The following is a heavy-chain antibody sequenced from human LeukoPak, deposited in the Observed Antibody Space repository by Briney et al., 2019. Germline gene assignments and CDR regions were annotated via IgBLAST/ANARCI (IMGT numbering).Heavy chain of an antibody. CDR3: AALGYPPDY. V-gene: IGHV3-9*01. Sequence: GGSLRLSCVVSGFTFDEYGMDWVRQAPGKGLEWVSGISWNSGSIVYADSVKGRFTISRDNSKNTVYLQMNSLRAEDTAVYYCAALGYPPDYWGQGTLVTVSS. J-gene: IGHJ4*02. D-gene: IGHD1-1*01. CDR2: ISWNSGSI. CDR1: GFTFDEYG.